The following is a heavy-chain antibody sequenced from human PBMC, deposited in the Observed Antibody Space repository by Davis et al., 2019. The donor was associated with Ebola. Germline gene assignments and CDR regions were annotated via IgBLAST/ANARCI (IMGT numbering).Heavy chain of an antibody. CDR1: GFTFTSYW. D-gene: IGHD2/OR15-2a*01. CDR2: INIDGRRT. CDR3: ARDPDYFY. J-gene: IGHJ4*02. V-gene: IGHV3-74*01. Sequence: HTGGPLRLSCAASGFTFTSYWMHWVRQAPGKGLVWVSRINIDGRRTNYADSVKGRFTISRDNAKNTLYLQMNSLRAEDTAVYYCARDPDYFYWGQGTLVTVSS.